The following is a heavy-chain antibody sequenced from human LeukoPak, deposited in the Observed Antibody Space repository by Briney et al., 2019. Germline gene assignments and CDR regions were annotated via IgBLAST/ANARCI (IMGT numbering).Heavy chain of an antibody. D-gene: IGHD3-3*01. CDR1: GFTFSSYT. J-gene: IGHJ4*02. CDR3: AKDKSPTKYDFWSGYYGY. Sequence: GGSLRLSCAASGFTFSSYTMNWVRQAPGKGLEWVSFISTSSSYIYYADSVKGRFTISRDNAKNSLFLQMNSLRAEDTAVYYCAKDKSPTKYDFWSGYYGYWGQGTLVTVSS. V-gene: IGHV3-21*01. CDR2: ISTSSSYI.